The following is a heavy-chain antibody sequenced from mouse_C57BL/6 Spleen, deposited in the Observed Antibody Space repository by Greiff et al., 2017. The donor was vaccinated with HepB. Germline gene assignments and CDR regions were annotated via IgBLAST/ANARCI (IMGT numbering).Heavy chain of an antibody. CDR2: IYPGDGDT. J-gene: IGHJ2*01. D-gene: IGHD1-1*01. V-gene: IGHV1-82*01. CDR3: AGGSSYLGY. CDR1: GYAFSSSW. Sequence: VKVVESGPELVKPGASVKISCKASGYAFSSSWMNWVKQRPGKGLEWIGRIYPGDGDTNYNGKFKGKDTLTADKSSSTAYMQLSSLTSEDSAVYFCAGGSSYLGYWGQGTTLTVSS.